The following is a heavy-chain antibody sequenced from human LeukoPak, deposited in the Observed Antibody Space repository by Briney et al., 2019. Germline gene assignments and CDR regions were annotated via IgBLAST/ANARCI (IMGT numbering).Heavy chain of an antibody. D-gene: IGHD6-13*01. J-gene: IGHJ5*02. Sequence: ASVKVSCKASGHTFTGYYMHWVRQATGQGLEWMGWMNPNSGNTGYAQKFQGRVTMTRNTSISTAYMELSSLRSEDTAVYYRARGAQHSSSWFDPWGQGTLVTVSS. CDR2: MNPNSGNT. V-gene: IGHV1-8*02. CDR1: GHTFTGYY. CDR3: ARGAQHSSSWFDP.